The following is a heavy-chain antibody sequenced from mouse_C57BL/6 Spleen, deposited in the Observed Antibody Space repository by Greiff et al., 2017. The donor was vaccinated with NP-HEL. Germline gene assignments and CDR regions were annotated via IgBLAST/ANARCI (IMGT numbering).Heavy chain of an antibody. CDR3: ARSYYGSSYSY. CDR1: GYAFSSYW. J-gene: IGHJ2*01. D-gene: IGHD1-1*01. V-gene: IGHV1-80*01. Sequence: VQLQQSGAELVKPGASVKISCKASGYAFSSYWMNWVKQRPGKGLEWIGQIYPGDGDTNYNGKFKGKATLTADKSSSTAYMQLSSLTSEDSAVYFCARSYYGSSYSYWGQSTTRTVSS. CDR2: IYPGDGDT.